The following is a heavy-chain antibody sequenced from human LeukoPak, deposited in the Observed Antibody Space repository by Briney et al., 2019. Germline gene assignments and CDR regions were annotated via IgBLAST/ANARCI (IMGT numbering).Heavy chain of an antibody. CDR2: IKQDGTEK. CDR3: ARQWKWFDP. J-gene: IGHJ5*02. Sequence: AGGSLRLSCAAYGFTFTIYYMSWIRQAPGKGLEWVANIKQDGTEKDYVDSVKGRFTISRDNDKSSVYLQMNSLSVEDTAVYYCARQWKWFDPWGQGTLVTVSS. D-gene: IGHD6-19*01. CDR1: GFTFTIYY. V-gene: IGHV3-7*01.